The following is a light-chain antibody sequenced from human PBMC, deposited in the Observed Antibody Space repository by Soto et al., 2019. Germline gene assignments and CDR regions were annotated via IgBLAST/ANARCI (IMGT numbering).Light chain of an antibody. CDR1: NSNLGAGYD. J-gene: IGLJ3*02. Sequence: QSVLTQPPSVSGAPGQGATSSGPGTNSNLGAGYDVHWYQQLPGAAPKLVIFGNRNRPSGVPERFSGSKSGTSASLAITGLQAEDEADYYCQAYDYSLTAFVFGGGTQLTVL. CDR2: GNR. V-gene: IGLV1-40*01. CDR3: QAYDYSLTAFV.